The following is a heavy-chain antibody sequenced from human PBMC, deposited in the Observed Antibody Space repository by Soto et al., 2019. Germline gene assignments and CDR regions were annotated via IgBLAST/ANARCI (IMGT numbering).Heavy chain of an antibody. J-gene: IGHJ4*02. V-gene: IGHV3-72*01. CDR1: GFTLSDYY. CDR3: TRSITGTTSFDY. D-gene: IGHD1-7*01. CDR2: ARDKGNSYST. Sequence: EVQLVESGGGLVQPGRSLRLSCAGSGFTLSDYYIDWVRQAPGKGLEWVGRARDKGNSYSTDYAASVKGRFTISRDASKNSLYLQMTSLKTEDTALYYCTRSITGTTSFDYWGQGTLVTVSS.